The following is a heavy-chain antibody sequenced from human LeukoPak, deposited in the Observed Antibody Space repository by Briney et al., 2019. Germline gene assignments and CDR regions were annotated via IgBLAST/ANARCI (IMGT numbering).Heavy chain of an antibody. Sequence: GSLRLSCAASGFTFSDSWMSWVRQAPGKGLEWVANMNQDGSAKGYVDSVKGRFTISRDNARNSLYLQMSSLRPEDTAVYYCARVIWYYMDVWGKGTTVTVSS. V-gene: IGHV3-7*01. J-gene: IGHJ6*03. CDR2: MNQDGSAK. CDR3: ARVIWYYMDV. D-gene: IGHD3-16*01. CDR1: GFTFSDSW.